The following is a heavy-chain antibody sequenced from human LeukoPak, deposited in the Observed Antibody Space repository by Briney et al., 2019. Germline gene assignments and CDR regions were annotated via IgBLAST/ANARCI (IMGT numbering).Heavy chain of an antibody. V-gene: IGHV3-74*01. CDR3: ARSTASGFDI. CDR1: GFTFSSYW. J-gene: IGHJ3*02. CDR2: INRDGSST. Sequence: GGSLRLSYAASGFTFSSYWMHWVRQAPGKGLVWVSRINRDGSSTNYADSVKGRFTISRDNAKNTLYLQMNSLRAEDTAVYYCARSTASGFDIWGQGTMVTVSS.